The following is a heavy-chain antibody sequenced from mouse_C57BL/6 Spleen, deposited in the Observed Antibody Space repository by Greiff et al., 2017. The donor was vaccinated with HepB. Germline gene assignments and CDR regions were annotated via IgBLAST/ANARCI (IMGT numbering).Heavy chain of an antibody. J-gene: IGHJ1*03. D-gene: IGHD3-3*01. CDR2: IYPGDGDT. V-gene: IGHV1-82*01. CDR1: GYAFSSSW. CDR3: ARREGTWGYFDV. Sequence: VHLVESGPELVKPGASVKISCKASGYAFSSSWMNWVKQRPGKGLEWIGRIYPGDGDTNYNGKFKGKATLTADKSSSTAYMQLSSLTSEDSAVYFCARREGTWGYFDVWGTGTTVTVSS.